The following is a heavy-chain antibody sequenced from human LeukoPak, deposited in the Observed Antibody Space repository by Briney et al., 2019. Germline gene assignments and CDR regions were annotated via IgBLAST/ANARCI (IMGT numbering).Heavy chain of an antibody. V-gene: IGHV4-59*01. J-gene: IGHJ4*02. Sequence: PSETLSLTCTVSGGSISSYYWSWIRQPPGKGLEWIGYIYYSGSANYNPSLKSRVTISVDTSKNQVSLKLSSVTAADTAVYYCARDNSGYDGLDYWGQGTLVTVSS. CDR2: IYYSGSA. CDR3: ARDNSGYDGLDY. CDR1: GGSISSYY. D-gene: IGHD5-12*01.